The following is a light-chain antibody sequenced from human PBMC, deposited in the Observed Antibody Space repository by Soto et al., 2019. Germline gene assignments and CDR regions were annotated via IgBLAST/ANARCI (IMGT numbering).Light chain of an antibody. CDR1: QSVSSF. CDR2: GAS. Sequence: EIVMTQSPATLSVSPGERATLSCRASQSVSSFLAWYQQRPGQAPRLLIYGASSRATGIPDRFSGSGSGTDFTLTISRLEPEDFAVYYCQQYGSSPSTFGQGTKVDI. V-gene: IGKV3-20*01. J-gene: IGKJ1*01. CDR3: QQYGSSPST.